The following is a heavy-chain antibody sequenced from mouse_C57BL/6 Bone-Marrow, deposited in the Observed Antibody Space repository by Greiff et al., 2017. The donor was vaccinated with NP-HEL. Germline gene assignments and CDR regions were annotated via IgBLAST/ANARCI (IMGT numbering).Heavy chain of an antibody. CDR1: GYTFTSYW. Sequence: QVQLQQPETELVKPGASVKLSCKASGYTFTSYWMHWVKQRPGQGLEWIGNINPSNGGTNYNEKFKSKATLTVDKSSSTAYMQLSSLTSEDSAVYYCARNYYSNYDWYFDVWGTGTTVTVSS. V-gene: IGHV1-53*01. CDR3: ARNYYSNYDWYFDV. J-gene: IGHJ1*03. CDR2: INPSNGGT. D-gene: IGHD2-5*01.